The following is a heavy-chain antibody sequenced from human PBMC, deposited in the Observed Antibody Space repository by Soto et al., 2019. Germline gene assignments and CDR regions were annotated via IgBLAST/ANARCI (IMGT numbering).Heavy chain of an antibody. J-gene: IGHJ4*02. CDR3: SRLTNARPGDD. CDR1: GGSITSSNYH. CDR2: IYYSGNT. V-gene: IGHV4-39*01. Sequence: QVQLQESGPGLVKPSEALSLTCTVSGGSITSSNYHWGWSRQPPGKGLEWIGTIYYSGNTYYNPSLKSRVTMSMDASKSQFSLTLSSVAVADTAVYYCSRLTNARPGDDWGQGTLVTVSS. D-gene: IGHD2-2*01.